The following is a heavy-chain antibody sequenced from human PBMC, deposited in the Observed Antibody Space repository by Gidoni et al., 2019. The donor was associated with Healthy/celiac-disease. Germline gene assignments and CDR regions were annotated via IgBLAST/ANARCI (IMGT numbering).Heavy chain of an antibody. CDR3: ARDGGSKWNDDEYLLAYWYGMDV. CDR2: ISSSGSTI. D-gene: IGHD1-20*01. J-gene: IGHJ6*02. CDR1: GFTFSDYY. V-gene: IGHV3-11*01. Sequence: QVQLVESGGGLVKPGGSLRLSCAASGFTFSDYYMSWIRQVPGKGLELVSYISSSGSTIYYADSVKGRFTISRDNAKNSLYLQMNSLRAEDTAVYYCARDGGSKWNDDEYLLAYWYGMDVWGQGTTVTVSS.